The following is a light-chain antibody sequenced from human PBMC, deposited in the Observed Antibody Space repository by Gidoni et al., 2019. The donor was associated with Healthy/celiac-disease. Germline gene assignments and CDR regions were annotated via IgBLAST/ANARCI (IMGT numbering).Light chain of an antibody. J-gene: IGLJ3*02. Sequence: QSPPTQPASVSASPRQSITISCTGTSSHVGGYNYVSWYQQHPGKAPKLMIYDVSNRPSGVSNRFSGSKSGNTASLTVSGLQAEDEADYYCSSYTSSSPWVFGGGTKLTVL. CDR1: SSHVGGYNY. V-gene: IGLV2-14*01. CDR2: DVS. CDR3: SSYTSSSPWV.